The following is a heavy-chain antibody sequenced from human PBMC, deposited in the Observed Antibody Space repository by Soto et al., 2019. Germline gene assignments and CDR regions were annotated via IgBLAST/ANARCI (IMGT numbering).Heavy chain of an antibody. CDR2: IFYSGST. J-gene: IGHJ6*02. CDR1: GGSISNYY. CDR3: ARRLSWVAGMDV. D-gene: IGHD2-15*01. V-gene: IGHV4-59*08. Sequence: QVQLQESGPGLVKPSETLSLTCTVSGGSISNYYWSWIRQPPGKGLEWIGYIFYSGSTNYNPSLKSRVTISVDTSKNQFSLKLSSVTAADTAVYYCARRLSWVAGMDVWGQGTTVTVSS.